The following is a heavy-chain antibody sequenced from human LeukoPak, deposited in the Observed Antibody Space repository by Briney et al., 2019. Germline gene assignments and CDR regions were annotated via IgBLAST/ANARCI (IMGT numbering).Heavy chain of an antibody. CDR1: GYTFTSYD. J-gene: IGHJ4*02. D-gene: IGHD3-10*01. V-gene: IGHV1-8*01. CDR2: MNPNSGNT. CDR3: AKAKGCYYGSGSYCPQYFDY. Sequence: GASVKVSCKASGYTFTSYDINWVRQATGQGLEWMGWMNPNSGNTGYAQKFQGRVTMTRNTSISTAYMELSSLRSEDTAVYYCAKAKGCYYGSGSYCPQYFDYWGQGTLVTVSS.